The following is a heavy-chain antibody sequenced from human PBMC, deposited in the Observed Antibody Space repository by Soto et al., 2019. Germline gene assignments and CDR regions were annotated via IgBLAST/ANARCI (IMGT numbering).Heavy chain of an antibody. V-gene: IGHV3-23*01. CDR3: ALRKTGSYFDY. J-gene: IGHJ4*02. D-gene: IGHD1-26*01. Sequence: EVQLLESRGGLVQPGGSLRLSCAGSGFTFSNYAMSWVRQAPGTGLEWVSGIGASGAGTYYADSVKGRFTISRDNSKNTLHLQMNSLRAEDTAVYYCALRKTGSYFDYWGQGTLVTVSS. CDR2: IGASGAGT. CDR1: GFTFSNYA.